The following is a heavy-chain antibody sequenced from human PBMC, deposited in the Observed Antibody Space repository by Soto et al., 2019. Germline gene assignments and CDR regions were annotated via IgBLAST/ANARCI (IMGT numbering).Heavy chain of an antibody. CDR3: TRVVGINWFDP. CDR1: GGSISSGGYY. D-gene: IGHD2-2*01. J-gene: IGHJ5*02. V-gene: IGHV4-31*01. Sequence: QVQLQESGPGRVKPSQTLSLTCTVSGGSISSGGYYWSWIRQHPGKGLEWIGYIYYSGCTSYNPSLKRSVTIPVDTSKHQFALKLSSVTAADTAVYYCTRVVGINWFDPWCQRTLVTVSS. CDR2: IYYSGCT.